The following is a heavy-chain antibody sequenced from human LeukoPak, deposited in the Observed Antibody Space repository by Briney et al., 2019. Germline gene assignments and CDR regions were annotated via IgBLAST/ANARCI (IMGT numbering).Heavy chain of an antibody. CDR3: AREWNGSGSYCWFDP. V-gene: IGHV1-8*01. CDR1: GYTFTSYD. CDR2: MNPNSGNT. J-gene: IGHJ5*02. D-gene: IGHD3-10*01. Sequence: ASVKVPCKASGYTFTSYDINWVRQATGQGLEWMGWMNPNSGNTGYAQKFQGRVTMTRNTSISTAYMELSSLRSEDTAVYYCAREWNGSGSYCWFDPWGQGTLVTVSS.